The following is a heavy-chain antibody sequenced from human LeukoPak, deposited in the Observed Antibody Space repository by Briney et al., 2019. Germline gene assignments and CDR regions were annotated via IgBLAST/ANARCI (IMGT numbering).Heavy chain of an antibody. Sequence: PGGSLRLSCAASGFTFSSYSMNWVRQAPGNGLEWVSYISSSSSTIYYADSVKGRFTISRDNAKNSLYLQMNSLRDEDTAVYYCARGPLLWFGDPLPQFDYWGQGTLVTVSS. J-gene: IGHJ4*02. V-gene: IGHV3-48*02. D-gene: IGHD3-10*01. CDR2: ISSSSSTI. CDR3: ARGPLLWFGDPLPQFDY. CDR1: GFTFSSYS.